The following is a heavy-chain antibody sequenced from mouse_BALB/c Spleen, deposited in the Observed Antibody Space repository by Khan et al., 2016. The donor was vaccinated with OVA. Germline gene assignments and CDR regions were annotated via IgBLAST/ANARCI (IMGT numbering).Heavy chain of an antibody. Sequence: EVKLLESGPGLVKPSQSLSLTCTVTGYSIASDYAWNWIRQFPGNKLEWMGFIRYSGNTNYNPSLKSRISITRNTSKNQFFLQLNSVTSEDTAANYCSRVDRGDFDYWGQGTTLTVSS. CDR1: GYSIASDYA. V-gene: IGHV3-2*02. J-gene: IGHJ2*01. CDR3: SRVDRGDFDY. D-gene: IGHD2-14*01. CDR2: IRYSGNT.